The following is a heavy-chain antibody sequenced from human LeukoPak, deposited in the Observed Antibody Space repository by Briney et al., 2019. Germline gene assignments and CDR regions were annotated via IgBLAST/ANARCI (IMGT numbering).Heavy chain of an antibody. CDR1: GYTLTELS. D-gene: IGHD3-22*01. CDR3: ATDLRYYDSSGYYSFDY. Sequence: GASVKVSRKVSGYTLTELSMHWVRQAPGKGLEWMGGFDPEDGETIYAQKFQGRVTMTEDTSTDTAYMELSSLRSEDTAVYYCATDLRYYDSSGYYSFDYWGQGTLVTVSS. J-gene: IGHJ4*02. CDR2: FDPEDGET. V-gene: IGHV1-24*01.